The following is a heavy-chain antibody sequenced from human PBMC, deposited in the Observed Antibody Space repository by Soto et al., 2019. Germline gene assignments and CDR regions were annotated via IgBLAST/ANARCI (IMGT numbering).Heavy chain of an antibody. CDR1: GYTFSNYD. J-gene: IGHJ3*02. Sequence: ASVKVSCKGSGYTFSNYDINWVRQAPGQGLEWMGWMNPKTGNTGYAQNLQGRVTMTRNSAISTAYMELSSLTSDDTAVYYCARGQQLLLNSDAFDIWGQGTMVTVS. D-gene: IGHD2-15*01. V-gene: IGHV1-8*02. CDR3: ARGQQLLLNSDAFDI. CDR2: MNPKTGNT.